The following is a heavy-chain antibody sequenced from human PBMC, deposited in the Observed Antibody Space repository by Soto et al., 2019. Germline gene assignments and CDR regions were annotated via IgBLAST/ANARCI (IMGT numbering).Heavy chain of an antibody. CDR3: ARDDYDSSGYYFDY. J-gene: IGHJ4*02. D-gene: IGHD3-22*01. CDR1: GASINSATYY. Sequence: PSETLSLTCTVSGASINSATYYWTWIRQFPGKGLEWVGYIYCSGSTYYNPSLKSRVTISVDTSKNQFSLKLSPVTAADTAVYYCARDDYDSSGYYFDYWGQGTLVTVSS. V-gene: IGHV4-30-4*08. CDR2: IYCSGST.